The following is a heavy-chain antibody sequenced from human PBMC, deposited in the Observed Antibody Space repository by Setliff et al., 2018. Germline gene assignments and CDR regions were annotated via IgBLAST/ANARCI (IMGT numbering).Heavy chain of an antibody. D-gene: IGHD5-12*01. CDR2: ISSSSSTI. V-gene: IGHV3-48*01. J-gene: IGHJ4*02. CDR3: ARVYSGYDPNHYFDY. Sequence: GGSLRLSCAVSGFTFSSYSMNWVRQAPGKGLEWVSYISSSSSTIYYADSVKGRFTISRDNAKNSLYLQMNSLRAEDTAVYYCARVYSGYDPNHYFDYWGQGVLVTVSS. CDR1: GFTFSSYS.